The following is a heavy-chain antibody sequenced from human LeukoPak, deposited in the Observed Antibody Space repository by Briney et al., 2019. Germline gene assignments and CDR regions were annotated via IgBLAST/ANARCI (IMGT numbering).Heavy chain of an antibody. CDR2: IYYSGST. J-gene: IGHJ5*02. CDR1: GGSISSYY. CDR3: ARESGDGYNTA. Sequence: ASETLSLTCTVSGGSISSYYWSWIRQPPGKGLEWIGYIYYSGSTNYNPSLKSRVTISVDTSKNQFSLKLSSATAADTAVYYCARESGDGYNTAWGQGTLVTVSS. V-gene: IGHV4-59*01. D-gene: IGHD5-24*01.